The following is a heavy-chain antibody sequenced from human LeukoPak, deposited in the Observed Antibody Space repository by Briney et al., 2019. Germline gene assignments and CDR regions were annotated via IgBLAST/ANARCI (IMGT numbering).Heavy chain of an antibody. CDR3: ARVRVTVTTLDY. V-gene: IGHV3-48*03. Sequence: PGRSLRLSCAASGFTFSSYEVNWVRQAPGKGLEWVSYISSSGSTMYYADSVKGRFTVSRDNAKNSLFLQMTSLRAEDTAVYYCARVRVTVTTLDYWGQGALVTVSS. J-gene: IGHJ4*02. CDR1: GFTFSSYE. CDR2: ISSSGSTM. D-gene: IGHD4-17*01.